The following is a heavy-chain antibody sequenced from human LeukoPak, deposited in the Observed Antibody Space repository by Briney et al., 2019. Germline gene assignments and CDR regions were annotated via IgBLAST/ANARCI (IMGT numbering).Heavy chain of an antibody. J-gene: IGHJ4*02. Sequence: GGSLRLSCAASGFTFSSYEMNWVRQAPGKGLEWVANINQDGGEKNYVDSVKGRFTISRDNAKNSLFLQMNSLRAEDTAVYYCARATRVDDFWSGYLYGFDYWGQGTLVTVSS. CDR1: GFTFSSYE. CDR3: ARATRVDDFWSGYLYGFDY. V-gene: IGHV3-7*01. CDR2: INQDGGEK. D-gene: IGHD3-3*01.